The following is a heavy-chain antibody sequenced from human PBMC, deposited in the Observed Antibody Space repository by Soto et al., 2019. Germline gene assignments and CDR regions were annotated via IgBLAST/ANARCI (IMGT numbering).Heavy chain of an antibody. D-gene: IGHD3-3*01. Sequence: SETLSLTCTVSGGSISSSSYYWGWIRQPPGKGLEWIGSIYYSGSTYYNPSLKSRVTISVDTSKNQFSLKLSSVTAADTAVYYCARGHGRFLEWLLYRYYYYYMDVWGKGTTVTVSS. V-gene: IGHV4-39*01. CDR3: ARGHGRFLEWLLYRYYYYYMDV. CDR2: IYYSGST. CDR1: GGSISSSSYY. J-gene: IGHJ6*03.